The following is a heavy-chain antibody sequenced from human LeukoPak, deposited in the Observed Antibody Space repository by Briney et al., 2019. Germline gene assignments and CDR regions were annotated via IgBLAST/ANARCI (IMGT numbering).Heavy chain of an antibody. J-gene: IGHJ4*02. CDR1: GGSISSSSYY. V-gene: IGHV4-39*01. D-gene: IGHD6-19*01. CDR3: ARHGGLQWLETPNPNFVY. CDR2: IYYSGST. Sequence: PSETLSLTSTVSGGSISSSSYYWGWIRRPPGKGLEWIGSIYYSGSTYYNPSLKSRVTISVDTSKNQFSLKLSSVTAADTAVYYCARHGGLQWLETPNPNFVYWGQRTLVTVSS.